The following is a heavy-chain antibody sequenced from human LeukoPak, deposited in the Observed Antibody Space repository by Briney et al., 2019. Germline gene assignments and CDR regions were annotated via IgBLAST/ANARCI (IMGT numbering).Heavy chain of an antibody. D-gene: IGHD6-13*01. Sequence: GRSLRLSCTASGFTFGDYAMSWVRQAPGKGLEWVGFIRSKAYGGTTEYAASVKGRFIISRDDSKSIAYLQMNSLKTEDTAVYYCTRGGSSWYDVGNWFDPWGQGTLVTVSS. J-gene: IGHJ5*02. CDR3: TRGGSSWYDVGNWFDP. CDR1: GFTFGDYA. CDR2: IRSKAYGGTT. V-gene: IGHV3-49*04.